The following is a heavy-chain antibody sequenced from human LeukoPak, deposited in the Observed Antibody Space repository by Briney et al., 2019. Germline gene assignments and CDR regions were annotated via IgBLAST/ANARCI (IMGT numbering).Heavy chain of an antibody. V-gene: IGHV1-2*06. D-gene: IGHD2-2*01. J-gene: IGHJ5*02. CDR3: ARDQGYCSSTSCYPDWFDP. CDR1: GYTFTGYY. Sequence: GASVKVSCKASGYTFTGYYMHWVRQAPGQGLEWMGRINPNSGGTNYAQKFQGRVTMTRDTSISTAYMELRSLRSDDTAVYYCARDQGYCSSTSCYPDWFDPWGQGTLVTVSS. CDR2: INPNSGGT.